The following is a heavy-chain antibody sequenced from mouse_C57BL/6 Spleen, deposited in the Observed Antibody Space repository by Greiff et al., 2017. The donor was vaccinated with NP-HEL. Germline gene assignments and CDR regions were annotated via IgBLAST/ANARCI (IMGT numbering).Heavy chain of an antibody. CDR2: ISYDGSN. CDR1: GYSITSGYY. D-gene: IGHD3-2*02. V-gene: IGHV3-6*01. J-gene: IGHJ2*01. CDR3: ATQKGYYFDY. Sequence: EVKLMESGPGLVKPSQSLSLTCSVTGYSITSGYYWNWIRQFPGNKLEWMGYISYDGSNNYNPSLKNRISITRDTSKNQFYLKLNSVTTEDTATYYCATQKGYYFDYWGQGTTLTVSS.